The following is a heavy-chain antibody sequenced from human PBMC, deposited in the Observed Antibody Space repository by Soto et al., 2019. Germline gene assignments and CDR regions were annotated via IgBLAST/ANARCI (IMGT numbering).Heavy chain of an antibody. CDR2: ISYDGGLQ. V-gene: IGHV3-30*03. Sequence: QAQLVESGGGVVQPGRSLRLSCAASGFTFSSYGMHCVRQAPGTGLEWVAVISYDGGLQHYADSVKGRFTISRDNSKNMVLLQMNSLSAEDTAVYYIVLDRRFGHASVPYSWGQCLLVSVSS. CDR1: GFTFSSYG. D-gene: IGHD2-15*01. J-gene: IGHJ1*01. CDR3: VLDRRFGHASVPYS.